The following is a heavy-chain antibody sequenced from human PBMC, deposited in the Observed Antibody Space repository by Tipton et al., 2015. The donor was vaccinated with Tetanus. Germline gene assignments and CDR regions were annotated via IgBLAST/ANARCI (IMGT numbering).Heavy chain of an antibody. D-gene: IGHD3-22*01. CDR3: ARGGDYYDSSGTRRRSRFDY. CDR1: GYTFTSYG. CDR2: ISAYNGNT. J-gene: IGHJ4*02. V-gene: IGHV1-18*04. Sequence: QLVQSGAEVKKPGASVKVSCKASGYTFTSYGISWVRQAPGQGLEWMGWISAYNGNTNYAQKLQGRVTMTPDTSTSTAYMELRSLRSDDTAVYYCARGGDYYDSSGTRRRSRFDYWGQGTLVTVSS.